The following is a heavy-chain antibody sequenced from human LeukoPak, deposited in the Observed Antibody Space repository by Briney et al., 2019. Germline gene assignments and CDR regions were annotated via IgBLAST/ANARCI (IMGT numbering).Heavy chain of an antibody. CDR3: ARTYVWESGWFDP. CDR1: GGSISSYY. V-gene: IGHV4-59*01. J-gene: IGHJ5*02. D-gene: IGHD3-16*01. CDR2: IYYSGST. Sequence: SETLSLTCTVSGGSISSYYWSWIRQPPGKGLDWIGYIYYSGSTNYNPSLKSRVTISVDTSKNQFSLKLSSVTAADTAMYYCARTYVWESGWFDPWGQGTLVTVSS.